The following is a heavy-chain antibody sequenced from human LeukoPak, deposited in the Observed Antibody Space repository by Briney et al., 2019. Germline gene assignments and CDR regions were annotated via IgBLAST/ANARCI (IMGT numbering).Heavy chain of an antibody. Sequence: ASVEVSCKASGYTFTSYGISWVRQAPGQGLEWMGWISAYNGNTNYAQKLQGRVTMTTDTSTSTAYMELSRLRSDNTAVYYCAREGIAACPGWFDPWGQGTLVTVSS. CDR2: ISAYNGNT. J-gene: IGHJ5*02. D-gene: IGHD6-6*01. CDR1: GYTFTSYG. CDR3: AREGIAACPGWFDP. V-gene: IGHV1-18*01.